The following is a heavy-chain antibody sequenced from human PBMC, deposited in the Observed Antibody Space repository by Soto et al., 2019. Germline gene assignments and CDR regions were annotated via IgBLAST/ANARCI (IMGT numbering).Heavy chain of an antibody. CDR3: AREALLRLYYYYGMDV. V-gene: IGHV1-18*01. J-gene: IGHJ6*02. D-gene: IGHD1-26*01. CDR1: GYTFTSYG. Sequence: ASVKVSCKASGYTFTSYGISWVRQAPGQGLEWMGWISAYNGNTSYAQKLQGRVTMTTDTSTSTAYMELRSLRSDDTAVYYCAREALLRLYYYYGMDVWGQGTTVTVSS. CDR2: ISAYNGNT.